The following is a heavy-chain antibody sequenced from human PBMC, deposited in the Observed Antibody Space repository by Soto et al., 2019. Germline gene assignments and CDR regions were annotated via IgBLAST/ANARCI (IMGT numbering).Heavy chain of an antibody. V-gene: IGHV4-59*01. J-gene: IGHJ4*01. Sequence: QVQLQESGPGLVKPSETLSLTCTVSGGSINGYYWTWLRQSPTNGLEWIGYFHFSGSTKYNPSLGSRLNISADTSKNQISLTLSSVTAADTAVYYCARASGYSYGYDDFFDNWGQGTLANVSS. CDR1: GGSINGYY. CDR2: FHFSGST. D-gene: IGHD5-18*01. CDR3: ARASGYSYGYDDFFDN.